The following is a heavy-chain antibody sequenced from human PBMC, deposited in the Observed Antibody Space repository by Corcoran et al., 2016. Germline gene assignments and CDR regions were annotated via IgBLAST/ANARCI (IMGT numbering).Heavy chain of an antibody. CDR1: GFTFSSYG. CDR2: ISYDGSNK. D-gene: IGHD6-13*01. J-gene: IGHJ4*02. CDR3: AKGGDGLAAAGYY. V-gene: IGHV3-30*18. Sequence: QVQLVESGGGVVQPGRSLRLSCAASGFTFSSYGMHWVRQAPGKGLEWVAVISYDGSNKYYADSVKGRFTISRDNSKNTLYLQMNSLRAEETAGYYCAKGGDGLAAAGYYWGQGTLVTVSS.